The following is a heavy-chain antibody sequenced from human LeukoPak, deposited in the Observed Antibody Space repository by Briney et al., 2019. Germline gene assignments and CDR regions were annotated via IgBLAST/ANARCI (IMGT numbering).Heavy chain of an antibody. D-gene: IGHD3-3*01. CDR1: GFTFSSYG. CDR3: ARDTLTIFDPRFDY. Sequence: GGSLRLSCAASGFTFSSYGMHWVRQAPGKGLEWVAFIRYDGSNKYYADSVKGRFTISRDNAQNSLYLRMNTLRAEDTGVYYCARDTLTIFDPRFDYWGQGTLLTVSS. J-gene: IGHJ4*02. CDR2: IRYDGSNK. V-gene: IGHV3-30*02.